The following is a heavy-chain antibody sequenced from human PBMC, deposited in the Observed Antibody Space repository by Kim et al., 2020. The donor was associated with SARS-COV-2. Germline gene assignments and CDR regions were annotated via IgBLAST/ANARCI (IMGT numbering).Heavy chain of an antibody. J-gene: IGHJ5*02. CDR3: ARAAYYDFWSGYYRQGDGWFDP. V-gene: IGHV4-59*01. D-gene: IGHD3-3*01. CDR2: IYYSGST. Sequence: SETLSLTCTVSGGSISSYYWSWIRQPPGKGLEWIGYIYYSGSTNYNPSLKSRVTISVDTSKNQFSLKLSSVTAADTAVYYCARAAYYDFWSGYYRQGDGWFDPWGQGTLVTVSS. CDR1: GGSISSYY.